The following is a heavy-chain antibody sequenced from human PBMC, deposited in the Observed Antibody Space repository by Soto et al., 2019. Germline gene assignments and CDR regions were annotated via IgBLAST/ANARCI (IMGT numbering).Heavy chain of an antibody. Sequence: QVQLVQSGAEVKKPGASVMVSCKASGYTFTNYAIHWVRQAPGQRLEWMGWINAGNGNTKYSQKFQGRVTITRDTSASTDYMELSSLRSEDTAGYYCARDSVGMDVWGQGTTVTVSS. J-gene: IGHJ6*02. CDR2: INAGNGNT. CDR1: GYTFTNYA. CDR3: ARDSVGMDV. V-gene: IGHV1-3*01.